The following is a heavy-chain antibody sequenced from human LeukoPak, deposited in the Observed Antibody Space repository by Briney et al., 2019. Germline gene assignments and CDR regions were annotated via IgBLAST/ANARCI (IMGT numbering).Heavy chain of an antibody. J-gene: IGHJ4*02. V-gene: IGHV1-24*01. CDR2: FDPEDGET. Sequence: GAAVRVSCKVSGYTLTELSMHWVRQAPGKGREWRGGFDPEDGETIYAQKFQGRVTMTEDTSTDTAYMALSSLRSEDTAVYYCATVGWNPHLGFDYWGQGTLVTVSS. CDR3: ATVGWNPHLGFDY. CDR1: GYTLTELS. D-gene: IGHD1-1*01.